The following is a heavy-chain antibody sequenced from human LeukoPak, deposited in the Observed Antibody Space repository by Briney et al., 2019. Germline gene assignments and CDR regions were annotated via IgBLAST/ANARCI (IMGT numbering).Heavy chain of an antibody. V-gene: IGHV3-48*03. CDR3: ASFTDY. Sequence: GGSLRLSCAASGFTFSNYGMNWVRQAPGKGLEWVSYISRSDGTIYYADSVKGRFTLSRDNAKNSLYLQMNSLRAEDTAVYYCASFTDYWGQGTLVTVSS. CDR2: ISRSDGTI. J-gene: IGHJ4*02. CDR1: GFTFSNYG.